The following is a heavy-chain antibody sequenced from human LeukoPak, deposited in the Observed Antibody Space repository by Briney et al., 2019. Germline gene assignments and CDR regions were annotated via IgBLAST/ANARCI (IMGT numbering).Heavy chain of an antibody. J-gene: IGHJ4*02. V-gene: IGHV4-4*09. Sequence: SETLSLTCTGSGGSISSYYWSWIRQTPEKGLEWMGHIHTSGGSSPYPSLKSRLTMSVETSRNQFSLKLTSVTAADTAVYFCARLGSYHDFWGQGALVTVSS. CDR3: ARLGSYHDF. CDR2: IHTSGGS. D-gene: IGHD1-26*01. CDR1: GGSISSYY.